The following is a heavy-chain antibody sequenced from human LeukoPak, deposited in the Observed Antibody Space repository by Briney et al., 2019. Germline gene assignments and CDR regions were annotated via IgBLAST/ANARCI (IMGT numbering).Heavy chain of an antibody. J-gene: IGHJ5*02. CDR3: ARGYSSSWYNWFDP. V-gene: IGHV3-7*01. CDR2: IKQDGSEK. Sequence: GGSLRLSCAASGFTFSSYWMSRVRQAPGKGLEWVANIKQDGSEKYYVDSVKGRFTISRDNAKNSLYLQMNSLRAEDTAVYYCARGYSSSWYNWFDPWGQGTLVTVSS. CDR1: GFTFSSYW. D-gene: IGHD6-13*01.